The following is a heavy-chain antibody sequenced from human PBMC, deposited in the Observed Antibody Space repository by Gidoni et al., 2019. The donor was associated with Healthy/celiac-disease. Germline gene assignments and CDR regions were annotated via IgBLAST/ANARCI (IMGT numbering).Heavy chain of an antibody. CDR2: IRSSSSTI. CDR3: ARERGGGDGYNPIDY. CDR1: GFTFRSYS. J-gene: IGHJ4*02. V-gene: IGHV3-48*02. Sequence: EVQLVESGGGLVKPGGSLRLSCAASGFTFRSYSRNRVRQAPGKGLEWFSYIRSSSSTIYYADSVKGRFTISRDNAKNSRYLQMNSLRDEDTAGYYCARERGGGDGYNPIDYWGQGTLVTVSS. D-gene: IGHD3-16*01.